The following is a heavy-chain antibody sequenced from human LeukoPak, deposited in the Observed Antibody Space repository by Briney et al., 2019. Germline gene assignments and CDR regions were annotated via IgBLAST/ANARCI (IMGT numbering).Heavy chain of an antibody. V-gene: IGHV3-23*01. Sequence: GGSLRLSCAASGFTFNNYAMSWVRQAPGKGLEWVSAISGSGGSTYYADSVKGRFTISRDNSKNTLYLQMNSLRAEDTAVYYCAKNPRRTVDRMDVWGQGTTVTVSS. J-gene: IGHJ6*02. CDR1: GFTFNNYA. CDR3: AKNPRRTVDRMDV. CDR2: ISGSGGST. D-gene: IGHD1-1*01.